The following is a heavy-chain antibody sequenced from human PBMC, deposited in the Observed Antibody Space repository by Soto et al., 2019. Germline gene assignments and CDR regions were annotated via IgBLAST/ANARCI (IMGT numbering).Heavy chain of an antibody. J-gene: IGHJ4*02. V-gene: IGHV3-48*01. CDR3: VREWDFYYDY. CDR2: LTGSGFTE. CDR1: GFTFSTYN. D-gene: IGHD1-26*01. Sequence: EVQLVESGGALVQPGGSLRLSCAASGFTFSTYNMNWVRQAPGKGLEWISFLTGSGFTEYYADSVKGRFSISRDNARNSLYLQMDSLRAADTAVYFCVREWDFYYDYWGPGTLVTVSS.